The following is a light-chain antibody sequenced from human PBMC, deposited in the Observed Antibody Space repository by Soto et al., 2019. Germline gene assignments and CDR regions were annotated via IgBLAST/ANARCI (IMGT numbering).Light chain of an antibody. CDR3: SSYTTSTSLYV. CDR1: SSDDGGYNS. V-gene: IGLV2-14*01. CDR2: EVS. Sequence: QSVLTQPPSVSGAPGQAITISCTGTSSDDGGYNSVSWYQHHPGKAPKLMIYEVSNRPSGVSNRFSGSKSGNTASLTISGLQAEDEADYYCSSYTTSTSLYVFGTGTKV. J-gene: IGLJ1*01.